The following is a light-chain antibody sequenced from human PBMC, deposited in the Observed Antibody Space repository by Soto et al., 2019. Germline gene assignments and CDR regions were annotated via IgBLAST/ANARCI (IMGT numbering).Light chain of an antibody. CDR3: QQYDDWPRT. Sequence: EIVMTQSPATLSVSPGERATLSCRASQSVSSNLAWYQQKPGQAPRLLIYGASTRATDIPARFSGSGSGTESTLTISSLQSEDFAVYYCQQYDDWPRTFGQGTKVEIK. CDR2: GAS. V-gene: IGKV3-15*01. J-gene: IGKJ1*01. CDR1: QSVSSN.